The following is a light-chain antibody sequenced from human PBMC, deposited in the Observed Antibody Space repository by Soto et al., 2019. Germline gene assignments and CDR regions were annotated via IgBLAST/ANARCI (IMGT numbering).Light chain of an antibody. CDR2: DAS. CDR1: QSISSSY. V-gene: IGKV3-20*01. Sequence: EIVLTQSPGTLSLSPGERATLSCRASQSISSSYLAWYQQKPGQAPRLLIYDASRRATGITDRFSGSGSGTDFTLTISRLEPEDFAVYYCQQYGSSPQTFGQGTKVEIK. J-gene: IGKJ1*01. CDR3: QQYGSSPQT.